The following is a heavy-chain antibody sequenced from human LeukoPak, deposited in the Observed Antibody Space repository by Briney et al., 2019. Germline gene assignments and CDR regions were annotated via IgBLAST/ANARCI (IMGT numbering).Heavy chain of an antibody. CDR2: IKQDGSEK. V-gene: IGHV3-7*01. D-gene: IGHD6-6*01. CDR3: ARDHVSSSSGWFDP. Sequence: PGGSLRLSCAASGFTFSSYWMSWVRQAPGKGLEWVANIKQDGSEKYYVDSVKGRFTISRDNAKNSLYLQMNSLRAEDTAVYYCARDHVSSSSGWFDPWGQGTLVTVSS. CDR1: GFTFSSYW. J-gene: IGHJ5*02.